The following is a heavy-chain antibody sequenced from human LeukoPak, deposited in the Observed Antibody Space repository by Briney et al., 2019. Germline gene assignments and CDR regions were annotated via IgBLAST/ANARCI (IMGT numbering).Heavy chain of an antibody. D-gene: IGHD5-18*01. J-gene: IGHJ4*02. CDR2: IDADGSST. CDR1: GFTFSAYW. Sequence: PGGSLRLSCAASGFTFSAYWMHWVRQAPGKGLVWVSRIDADGSSTKYADSVKGRFTISRDNAKNTLYLQMDSLRAEDTAVYYCARDGDTTMVPIDYWGQGTLVTASS. V-gene: IGHV3-74*01. CDR3: ARDGDTTMVPIDY.